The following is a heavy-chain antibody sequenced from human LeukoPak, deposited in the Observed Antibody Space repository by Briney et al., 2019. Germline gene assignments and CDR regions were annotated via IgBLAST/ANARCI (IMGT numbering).Heavy chain of an antibody. Sequence: PGGSLGLSCAVSGFTVSSNYMSWVRQAPGKGLEWVSVIYSGGSTYYADSVKGRFTISRDDSKNTLYLQMNSLRAEDTAVYYCAIGSVYFDYWGQGTLVTVSS. CDR3: AIGSVYFDY. V-gene: IGHV3-53*01. CDR1: GFTVSSNY. D-gene: IGHD4-17*01. CDR2: IYSGGST. J-gene: IGHJ4*02.